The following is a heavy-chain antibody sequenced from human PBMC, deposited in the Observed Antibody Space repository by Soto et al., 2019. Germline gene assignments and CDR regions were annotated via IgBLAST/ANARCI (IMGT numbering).Heavy chain of an antibody. Sequence: GESLTISCKGSGCSFTNYSIGWVRQMPGKGLEWMGIIYPGDSDTRYSPSFQGQVTISVDKSISTAYLQWSSLKASDTAMYYCARHGISGSYYNWFDPWGQGTLVTVSS. J-gene: IGHJ5*02. CDR3: ARHGISGSYYNWFDP. V-gene: IGHV5-51*01. CDR2: IYPGDSDT. D-gene: IGHD1-20*01. CDR1: GCSFTNYS.